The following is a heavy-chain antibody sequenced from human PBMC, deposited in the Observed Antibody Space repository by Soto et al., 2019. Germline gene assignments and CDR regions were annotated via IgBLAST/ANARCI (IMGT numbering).Heavy chain of an antibody. CDR2: IISSGNYI. CDR3: ARDLIRFLEWLSHYYYYGMDV. J-gene: IGHJ6*02. D-gene: IGHD3-3*01. CDR1: AFRFSRST. V-gene: IGHV3-21*01. Sequence: GGSLRLSCAASAFRFSRSTMTWVRQAPGKGLEWVSSIISSGNYIYYADSLKGRFTISRDNAKNTLYLQMNSLRAEDTAVYYCARDLIRFLEWLSHYYYYGMDVWGQGTTVTVSS.